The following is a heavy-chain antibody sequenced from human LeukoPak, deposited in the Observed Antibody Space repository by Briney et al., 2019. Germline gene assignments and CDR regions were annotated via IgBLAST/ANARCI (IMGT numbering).Heavy chain of an antibody. Sequence: GESLKISCKGSGYSFTSYWIGWVRQMPGKGLEWMGIIYPGDSDTRYSPSFQGQVTISADKSISTAYLQWSSLKASDTAMYYCARQLDDYGGNYYYYYYMDVWGKGTTVTVSS. CDR3: ARQLDDYGGNYYYYYYMDV. D-gene: IGHD4-23*01. CDR2: IYPGDSDT. CDR1: GYSFTSYW. V-gene: IGHV5-51*01. J-gene: IGHJ6*03.